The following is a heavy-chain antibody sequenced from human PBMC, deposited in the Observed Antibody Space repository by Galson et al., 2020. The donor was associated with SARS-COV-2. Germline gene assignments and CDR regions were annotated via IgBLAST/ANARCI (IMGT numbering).Heavy chain of an antibody. D-gene: IGHD3-3*01. CDR2: ISGSGGST. V-gene: IGHV3-23*01. Sequence: TGGSLRLSCAASGFTFSSYAMSWVRQAPGKGLEWVSAISGSGGSTYYADSVKGRFTISRDNSKNTLYLQMNSLRAEDTAVYYCAKGERFLEWLLYVYYFGYWGQGTLVTVSS. CDR3: AKGERFLEWLLYVYYFGY. CDR1: GFTFSSYA. J-gene: IGHJ4*02.